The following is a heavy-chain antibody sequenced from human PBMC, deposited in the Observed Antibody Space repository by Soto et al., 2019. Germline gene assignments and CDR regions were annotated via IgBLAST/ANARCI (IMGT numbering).Heavy chain of an antibody. CDR2: INHLETT. Sequence: SETLSLTCTVSGASITYGAYSWSWIRQTPGKGLEWIGYINHLETTFYNPSFESRLTLSIDRTKNQFSLNLKSMSAADRAVYFCARGGGFDSFDYWGQGILVTAPQ. V-gene: IGHV4-30-2*01. D-gene: IGHD3-10*01. CDR3: ARGGGFDSFDY. J-gene: IGHJ4*02. CDR1: GASITYGAYS.